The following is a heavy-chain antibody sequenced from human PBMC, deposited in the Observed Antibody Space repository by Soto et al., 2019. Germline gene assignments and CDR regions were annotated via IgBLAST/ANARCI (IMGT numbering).Heavy chain of an antibody. CDR3: ARAVAVAADFDY. D-gene: IGHD6-19*01. V-gene: IGHV1-24*01. CDR1: GYTLTELS. Sequence: ASVKVSCKVSGYTLTELSMHWVRQAPGKGLEWMGGFDPEDGETIYAQKFQGRVTITRDTSASTAYMELSSLRSEDTAVYYCARAVAVAADFDYWGQ. J-gene: IGHJ4*01. CDR2: FDPEDGET.